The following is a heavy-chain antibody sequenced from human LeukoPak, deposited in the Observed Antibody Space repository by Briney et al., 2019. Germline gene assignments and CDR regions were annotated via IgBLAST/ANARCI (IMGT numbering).Heavy chain of an antibody. D-gene: IGHD3-3*01. CDR1: GLTFSSHW. CDR2: ITNDGSST. J-gene: IGHJ2*01. CDR3: ARPHNNWRWYFDL. Sequence: GGSLRLSCAASGLTFSSHWMHWVRQAPGKGLVWVSRITNDGSSTTYADSVKGRFTIFRDNAKNSLYLQMNSLRAEDTAVYYCARPHNNWRWYFDLWGRGTLVTVSS. V-gene: IGHV3-74*01.